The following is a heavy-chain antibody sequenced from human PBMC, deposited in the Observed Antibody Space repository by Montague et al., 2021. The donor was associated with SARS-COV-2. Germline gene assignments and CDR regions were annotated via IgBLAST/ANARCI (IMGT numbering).Heavy chain of an antibody. Sequence: SYVASGFTLSTYNRNLVLQIPGKGLEWLAYISIKSGAIFYAHAFKGRFTVSRDNAKNSLFLQMNSLRAEDTAVYYCARDQLIRGVPALGMWGQGTMVTVSS. CDR2: ISIKSGAI. D-gene: IGHD3-10*01. CDR3: ARDQLIRGVPALGM. J-gene: IGHJ3*02. V-gene: IGHV3-48*04. CDR1: GFTLSTYN.